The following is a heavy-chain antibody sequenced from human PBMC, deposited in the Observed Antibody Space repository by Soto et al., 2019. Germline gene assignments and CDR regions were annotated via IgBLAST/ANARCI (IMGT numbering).Heavy chain of an antibody. Sequence: GGSLRLSCAASGFTFSSYWMHWVRQAPGKGLVWVSRINSDGSSTSYADSVKGRFTISRDNAKNTLYLQMNSLRAEDTAVYYCARASAAAGPDYWGQGTLVTVSS. CDR2: INSDGSST. CDR3: ARASAAAGPDY. CDR1: GFTFSSYW. V-gene: IGHV3-74*01. D-gene: IGHD6-13*01. J-gene: IGHJ4*02.